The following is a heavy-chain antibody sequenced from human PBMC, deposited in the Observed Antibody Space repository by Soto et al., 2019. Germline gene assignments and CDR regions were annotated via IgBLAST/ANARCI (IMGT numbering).Heavy chain of an antibody. CDR3: ATQCLPNYCDYGMDV. J-gene: IGHJ6*02. V-gene: IGHV1-69*12. Sequence: QVQLVQSGAEVKKPGSSVKVSCKASGGTFSSYAISWVRQAPGQGLEWMGGIIPIFGTANYAQKFQGRVTSTGDESTNTCYMQLSSLRSEYTAVYYCATQCLPNYCDYGMDVCVQGTTVTVSS. CDR1: GGTFSSYA. CDR2: IIPIFGTA. D-gene: IGHD3-16*01.